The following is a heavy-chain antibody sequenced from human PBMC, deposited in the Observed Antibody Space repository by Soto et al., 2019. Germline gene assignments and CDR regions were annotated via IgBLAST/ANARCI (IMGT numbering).Heavy chain of an antibody. Sequence: GGSLRLSCAASGFTFSSYAMSWVRQAPGKGLEWVSAISGSGGSTYYADSVKGRFTISRDNSKNTLYLQMNSLRAEDTAVYYCAKSRQINAYDALFFDYWGQGTLVTVSS. CDR2: ISGSGGST. V-gene: IGHV3-23*01. D-gene: IGHD5-12*01. J-gene: IGHJ4*02. CDR3: AKSRQINAYDALFFDY. CDR1: GFTFSSYA.